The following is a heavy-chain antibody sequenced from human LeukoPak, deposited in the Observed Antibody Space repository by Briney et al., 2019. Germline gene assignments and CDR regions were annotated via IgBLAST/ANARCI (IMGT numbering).Heavy chain of an antibody. Sequence: GGSLRLSCAASGFTFSSYAMSWVRQAPGKGLEWVSAISGSGGSTYCADSVKGRFTISRDNSKNTLYLQMNSLRAEDTAVYYCAKGGPYCSSTSCRNYYYYGMDVWGQGTTVTVSS. CDR1: GFTFSSYA. CDR2: ISGSGGST. D-gene: IGHD2-2*01. CDR3: AKGGPYCSSTSCRNYYYYGMDV. V-gene: IGHV3-23*01. J-gene: IGHJ6*02.